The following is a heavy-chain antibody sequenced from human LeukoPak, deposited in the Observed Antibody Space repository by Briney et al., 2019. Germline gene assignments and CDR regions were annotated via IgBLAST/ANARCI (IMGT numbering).Heavy chain of an antibody. V-gene: IGHV3-23*01. CDR3: AKGYLLILETTRGAFDI. CDR2: ISTSGANT. CDR1: GFSFSNTW. J-gene: IGHJ3*02. Sequence: GGSLRLSCAASGFSFSNTWMNWVRQAPGEGLEWVSGISTSGANTYYADSVKGRFTISRDNSKNTLCLQMNSLRAEDTAVYYCAKGYLLILETTRGAFDIWGQGTMVTVSS. D-gene: IGHD3-16*01.